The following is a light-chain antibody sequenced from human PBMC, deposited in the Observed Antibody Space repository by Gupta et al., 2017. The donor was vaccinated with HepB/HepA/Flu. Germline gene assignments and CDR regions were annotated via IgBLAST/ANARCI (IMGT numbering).Light chain of an antibody. CDR3: RQDNSNWAFT. J-gene: IGKJ3*01. V-gene: IGKV1-12*01. CDR1: QGISSW. Sequence: DIQMTQSPSSVSASVGDRVTITCRASQGISSWLAWYQQKPGKAPKLLIYAASSLHSGVPPRCSGSRSCTEYTPLIISLQPEDDSTDYCRQDNSNWAFTFGPGTKVDIK. CDR2: AAS.